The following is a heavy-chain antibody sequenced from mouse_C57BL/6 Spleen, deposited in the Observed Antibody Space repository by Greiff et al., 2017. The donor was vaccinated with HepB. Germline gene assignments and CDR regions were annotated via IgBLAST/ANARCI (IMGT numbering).Heavy chain of an antibody. J-gene: IGHJ4*01. D-gene: IGHD1-1*01. CDR1: GYTFTSYW. CDR2: IDPSDSYT. CDR3: ARNYGEGAMDY. Sequence: QVQLQQPGAELVMPGASVKLSCKASGYTFTSYWMHWVKQRPGQGLEWIGEIDPSDSYTNYNQKFKGKSTLTVDKSSSTAYMQLSSLTSEDSAVYYCARNYGEGAMDYWGQGTSVTVSS. V-gene: IGHV1-69*01.